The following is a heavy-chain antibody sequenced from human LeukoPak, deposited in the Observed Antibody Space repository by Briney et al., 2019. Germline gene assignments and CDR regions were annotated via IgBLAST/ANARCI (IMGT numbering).Heavy chain of an antibody. V-gene: IGHV4-31*03. J-gene: IGHJ4*02. CDR2: IYYSGST. CDR1: GGSISSGGYY. D-gene: IGHD6-19*01. CDR3: ARGRIAVAGNDY. Sequence: SQTLSLTCTVSGGSISSGGYYWSWIRQHPGQGLEWIGYIYYSGSTYYNPSLKSRVTISVDTSKNQFSLKLSSVTAADTAVYYCARGRIAVAGNDYWGQGTLVTVSS.